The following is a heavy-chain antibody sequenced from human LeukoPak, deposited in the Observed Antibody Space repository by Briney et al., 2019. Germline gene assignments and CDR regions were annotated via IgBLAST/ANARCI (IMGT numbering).Heavy chain of an antibody. D-gene: IGHD6-13*01. Sequence: QPGGSLRLSCAASGFTFSNYALTWVRQAPGKGLEWVAAISGSAYSTYYADSVKGRFTISRDNSKNTLSLQMNSLRADDTALYYCARLTGEYSSSWYVQEGFDPWGQGTLVTVSS. J-gene: IGHJ5*02. V-gene: IGHV3-23*01. CDR1: GFTFSNYA. CDR2: ISGSAYST. CDR3: ARLTGEYSSSWYVQEGFDP.